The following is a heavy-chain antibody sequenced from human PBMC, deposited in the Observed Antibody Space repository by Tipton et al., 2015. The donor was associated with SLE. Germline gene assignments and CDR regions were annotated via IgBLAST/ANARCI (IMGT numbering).Heavy chain of an antibody. CDR1: GGSISNGSYY. CDR3: ARENSQQLVPGYYYHYMDV. Sequence: LRLSCTVSGGSISNGSYYWSWIRQPAGKGLEWIGRIYTSGSTNYNPSLKSRVTISVDTSKNQFSLKLSSVTAADTAVYYCARENSQQLVPGYYYHYMDVWGKGTTVTVSS. V-gene: IGHV4-61*02. J-gene: IGHJ6*03. CDR2: IYTSGST. D-gene: IGHD6-13*01.